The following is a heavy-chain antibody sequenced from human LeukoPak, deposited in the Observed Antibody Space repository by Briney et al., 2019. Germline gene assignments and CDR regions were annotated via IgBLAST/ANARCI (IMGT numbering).Heavy chain of an antibody. Sequence: SQTLSLTCTVSGGSISSGGYYWSWIRQHPGKGLEWIGYIYYSGSTYYNPSLKSRVTISVDTSKNQFSLKLSSVTAADTAVYYCAREQSWPTVRAFDIWGQGTMVTVSS. CDR1: GGSISSGGYY. D-gene: IGHD6-13*01. CDR2: IYYSGST. CDR3: AREQSWPTVRAFDI. V-gene: IGHV4-31*03. J-gene: IGHJ3*02.